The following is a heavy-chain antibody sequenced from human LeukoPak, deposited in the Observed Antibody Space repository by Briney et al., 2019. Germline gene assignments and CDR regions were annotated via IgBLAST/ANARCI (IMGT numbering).Heavy chain of an antibody. CDR1: GFTVSSYG. CDR2: ISYDGSNK. V-gene: IGHV3-30*18. CDR3: AKDLEAVDFWSGYPNY. Sequence: PGRSLRLSCAASGFTVSSYGMHWVRQAPGKGLEWAAVISYDGSNKYYADSVKGRFTISRDNSKNTLYLQMNSLRAEDTAVYYCAKDLEAVDFWSGYPNYWGLGTLVTVSS. J-gene: IGHJ4*02. D-gene: IGHD3-3*01.